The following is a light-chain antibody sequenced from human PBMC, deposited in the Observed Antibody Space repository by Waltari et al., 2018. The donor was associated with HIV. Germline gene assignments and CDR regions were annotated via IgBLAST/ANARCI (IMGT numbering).Light chain of an antibody. V-gene: IGLV2-14*01. Sequence: QSALTQPASVSGSPGQSITISCTGTNSDVGGYNYVSWYQQHPGKAPKLIIFDVSHRPSGFSNRFSGSKSGNTASLTISGLQAEDEADYYCSSYTRSTTLDAVFGTGTTVTVL. CDR3: SSYTRSTTLDAV. CDR1: NSDVGGYNY. CDR2: DVS. J-gene: IGLJ1*01.